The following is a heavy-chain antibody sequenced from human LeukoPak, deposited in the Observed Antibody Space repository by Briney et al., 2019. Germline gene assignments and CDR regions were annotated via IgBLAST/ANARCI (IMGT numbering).Heavy chain of an antibody. Sequence: GGSLRLSCAASGFTFSGYTMHWVREAPGKGLEWVAVISYDGSNKYYADSVKGRFTISRDNSKNTLYLQMNSLRAEDTAVYYCARWSLRFLEWGQGTLVTASP. CDR2: ISYDGSNK. D-gene: IGHD3-3*01. CDR3: ARWSLRFLE. V-gene: IGHV3-30-3*01. J-gene: IGHJ4*02. CDR1: GFTFSGYT.